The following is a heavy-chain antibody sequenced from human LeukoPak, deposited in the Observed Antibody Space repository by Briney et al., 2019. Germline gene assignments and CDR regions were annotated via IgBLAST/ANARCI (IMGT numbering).Heavy chain of an antibody. D-gene: IGHD5-18*01. J-gene: IGHJ4*02. CDR1: GFSFSSYG. CDR2: IRYDGNNE. CDR3: ARAVDTAMVLPYFDY. Sequence: PGGSLRLSCAASGFSFSSYGMDWVRQAPGKGLEWVAFIRYDGNNEYYADSVKGRFTISRDNSKNTLYLQMNSLRAEDTAVYYCARAVDTAMVLPYFDYWGQGTLVTVSS. V-gene: IGHV3-30*02.